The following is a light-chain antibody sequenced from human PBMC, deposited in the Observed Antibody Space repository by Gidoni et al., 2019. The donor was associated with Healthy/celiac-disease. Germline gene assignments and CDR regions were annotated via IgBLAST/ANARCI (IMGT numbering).Light chain of an antibody. Sequence: AIRMTQSPSSFSASTGDRVTITCRASQGISSYLVWYQQKPGKAPKLLIYAASTLQSGVPSRFSGSGSGTDFTLTISCLQSEDFATYYCQQYYSYPWTFGQXTKVEIK. J-gene: IGKJ1*01. CDR3: QQYYSYPWT. V-gene: IGKV1-8*01. CDR2: AAS. CDR1: QGISSY.